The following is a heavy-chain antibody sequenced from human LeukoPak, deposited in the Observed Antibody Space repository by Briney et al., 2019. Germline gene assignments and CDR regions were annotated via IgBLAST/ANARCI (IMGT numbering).Heavy chain of an antibody. CDR3: ARVDIVVVVAARHNAFDI. D-gene: IGHD2-15*01. V-gene: IGHV3-74*01. CDR1: GFTFSSYG. CDR2: INSDGSST. J-gene: IGHJ3*02. Sequence: GRSLRLSCAASGFTFSSYGMHWVRQAPGKGLEWVSRINSDGSSTSYADSVKGRFTISRDNAKNTLYLQMNSLRAEDTAVYYCARVDIVVVVAARHNAFDIWGQGTMVTVSS.